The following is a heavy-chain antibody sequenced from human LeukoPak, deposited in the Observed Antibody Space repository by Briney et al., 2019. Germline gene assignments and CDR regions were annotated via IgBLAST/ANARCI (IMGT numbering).Heavy chain of an antibody. V-gene: IGHV3-64*04. J-gene: IGHJ3*02. CDR1: GFTLSNYA. Sequence: PGGSLRLSCSASGFTLSNYAMHWVRQAPGKGLEYVSDISSNGGITYYADSVKGRFTVSRDNSKNMLYLQMNSLRAEDTAVYYCARDWVAASSFDIWGQGAMVTVSS. D-gene: IGHD6-13*01. CDR3: ARDWVAASSFDI. CDR2: ISSNGGIT.